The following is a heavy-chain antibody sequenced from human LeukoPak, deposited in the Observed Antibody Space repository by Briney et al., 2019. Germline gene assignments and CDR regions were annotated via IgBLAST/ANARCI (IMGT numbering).Heavy chain of an antibody. CDR3: ARVAGSSLSRARFDY. V-gene: IGHV3-23*01. CDR1: GFTFTNYA. CDR2: ISGDGTFI. J-gene: IGHJ4*02. D-gene: IGHD6-6*01. Sequence: GSLRLSCAASGFTFTNYAVNWVRQAPGKGLEWVSAISGDGTFIYYTESAKGRFTISRDNSMSTVYLQMNSLRAEDTAIYYCARVAGSSLSRARFDYWGPGTLVTVSS.